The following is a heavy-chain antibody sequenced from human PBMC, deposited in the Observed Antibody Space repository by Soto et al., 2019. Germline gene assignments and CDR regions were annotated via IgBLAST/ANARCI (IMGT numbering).Heavy chain of an antibody. V-gene: IGHV3-23*01. CDR2: ISGSGGST. CDR1: GFTFSSYA. J-gene: IGHJ5*02. D-gene: IGHD3-3*01. CDR3: AKYYDFWSGYVDA. Sequence: VGSLRLSCAASGFTFSSYAMSWVRQAPGKGLEWVSSISGSGGSTYYADSVKGRFTISRDNSKNTLYLQMNSLRAEDTAVYYCAKYYDFWSGYVDAWGQGTLVTVSS.